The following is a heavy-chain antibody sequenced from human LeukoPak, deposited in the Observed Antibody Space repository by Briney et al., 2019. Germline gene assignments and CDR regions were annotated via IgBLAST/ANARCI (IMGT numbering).Heavy chain of an antibody. J-gene: IGHJ4*02. CDR2: ISGSGGST. CDR1: GFTFSSYA. Sequence: PGGSLRLSCAASGFTFSSYAMSWVRQAPGKGLEWVSAISGSGGSTYYADSVKGQFTISRDNAKNSLFLQMDSLRAEDTAVYYCARDLAGHYYGSGSSFDYWGQGTLVTVS. V-gene: IGHV3-23*01. CDR3: ARDLAGHYYGSGSSFDY. D-gene: IGHD3-10*01.